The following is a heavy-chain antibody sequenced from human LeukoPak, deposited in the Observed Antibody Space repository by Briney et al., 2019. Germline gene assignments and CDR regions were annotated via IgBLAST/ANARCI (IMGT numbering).Heavy chain of an antibody. D-gene: IGHD6-13*01. CDR3: ARVWQQLGVGMDV. Sequence: GGSLRLSCAASGFTVSSNYMNWVRQAPGKGLEWVSVIYSGGNTYSADSVKGRFTISRDNSKNTLYLQMNSLRAEDTAVYYCARVWQQLGVGMDVWGQGTTVTVSS. J-gene: IGHJ6*02. V-gene: IGHV3-66*01. CDR1: GFTVSSNY. CDR2: IYSGGNT.